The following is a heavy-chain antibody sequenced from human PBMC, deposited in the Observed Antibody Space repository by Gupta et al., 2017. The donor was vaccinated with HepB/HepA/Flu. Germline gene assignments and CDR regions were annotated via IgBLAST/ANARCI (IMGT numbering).Heavy chain of an antibody. CDR3: ARSREGTGTTFDAFDI. V-gene: IGHV4-28*07. Sequence: QVQLQESGPGLVKPWDTLSLTCAVSGYSISSNNWWGWIRQPPGKGLELIGYIYYSGSTYSNPSLKARVTISIDMSKNQFSLKLNSVTAVDTAVYYCARSREGTGTTFDAFDIWGQVTMVTVSS. J-gene: IGHJ3*02. D-gene: IGHD1-1*01. CDR2: IYYSGST. CDR1: GYSISSNNW.